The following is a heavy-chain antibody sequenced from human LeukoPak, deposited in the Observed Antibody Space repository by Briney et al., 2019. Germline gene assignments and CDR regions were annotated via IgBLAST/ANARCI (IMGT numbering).Heavy chain of an antibody. D-gene: IGHD3-16*01. V-gene: IGHV1-3*03. Sequence: ASVKVSCKASGYTFTSYAMHWVRQAPGQRLEWMGWINAGNGNTKYSQEFQGRVTITRDTSASTAYMELSSLRSEDMAVYYCARSPGGLYYYMDVWGKGTTVTVSS. CDR2: INAGNGNT. CDR3: ARSPGGLYYYMDV. J-gene: IGHJ6*03. CDR1: GYTFTSYA.